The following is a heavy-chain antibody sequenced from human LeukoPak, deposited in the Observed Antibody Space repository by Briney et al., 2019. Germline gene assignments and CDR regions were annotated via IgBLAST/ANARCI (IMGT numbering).Heavy chain of an antibody. D-gene: IGHD3-10*01. V-gene: IGHV3-7*03. CDR3: ARGGDKNVM. J-gene: IGHJ4*02. CDR1: GFTFSKYW. Sequence: GGSLRLSCVVSGFTFSKYWMTWVRQAPGKGLEWVANIKEDGGQKHYVDSVKGRFTIFRDNAKNTLYLQMDSLRAEDTAVYYCARGGDKNVMGGQGTLVTVSS. CDR2: IKEDGGQK.